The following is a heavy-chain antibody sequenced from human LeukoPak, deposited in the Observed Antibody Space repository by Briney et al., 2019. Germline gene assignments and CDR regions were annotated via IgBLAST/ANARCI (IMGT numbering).Heavy chain of an antibody. CDR3: ARDSGDGYNYLDY. CDR2: IIPIFGTA. CDR1: GGTFSSYA. D-gene: IGHD5-24*01. J-gene: IGHJ4*02. V-gene: IGHV1-69*13. Sequence: SVKVSCKASGGTFSSYAISWVRQAPGQGLEWKGGIIPIFGTANYAQKFQGRVTITADESTSTAYMELSSLRSADTAVYYCARDSGDGYNYLDYWGQGTLVTVSS.